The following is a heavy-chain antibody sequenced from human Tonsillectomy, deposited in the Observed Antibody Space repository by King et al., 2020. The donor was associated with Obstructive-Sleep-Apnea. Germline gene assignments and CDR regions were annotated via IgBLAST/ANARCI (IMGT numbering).Heavy chain of an antibody. J-gene: IGHJ4*02. Sequence: QLVQSGAEVKKPGESLRISCKGSGYSFTSYWISWVRQMPGKGLEWRGRIDPSDSYTNYSPSFQGHVTISTDKSIRTAYLQWGSLKASDTAMYYCARRCSSTSCYGYWGQGTLVTVSS. CDR1: GYSFTSYW. CDR3: ARRCSSTSCYGY. CDR2: IDPSDSYT. V-gene: IGHV5-10-1*01. D-gene: IGHD2-2*01.